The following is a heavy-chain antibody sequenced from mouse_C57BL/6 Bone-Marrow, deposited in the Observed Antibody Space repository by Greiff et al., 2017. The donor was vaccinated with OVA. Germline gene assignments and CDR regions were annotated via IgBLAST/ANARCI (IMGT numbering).Heavy chain of an antibody. D-gene: IGHD2-4*01. CDR1: GYAFTNYL. Sequence: QVHVKQSGAELVRPGTSVKVSCKASGYAFTNYLIEWVKQRPGQGLEWIGVINPGSGGTNYNEKFKGKATLTADKSSSTAYMQLSSLTSEDSAVYFCARWGIYYDYYYYAMDYWGQGTSVTVSS. J-gene: IGHJ4*01. CDR2: INPGSGGT. CDR3: ARWGIYYDYYYYAMDY. V-gene: IGHV1-54*01.